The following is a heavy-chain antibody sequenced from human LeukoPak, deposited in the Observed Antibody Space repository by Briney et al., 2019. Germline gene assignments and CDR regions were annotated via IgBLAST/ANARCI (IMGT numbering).Heavy chain of an antibody. CDR1: GFTFSSYG. Sequence: PGGSLRLSCAASGFTFSSYGMHWVRQAPGKGLEWVAVIWYDGSSKYYADSVKGRFTISRDNSKNTLYLQMNSLRAEDTAVYYCARDEGTYFYGSAPDYWGQGTLVTVSS. J-gene: IGHJ4*02. D-gene: IGHD3-10*01. V-gene: IGHV3-33*01. CDR3: ARDEGTYFYGSAPDY. CDR2: IWYDGSSK.